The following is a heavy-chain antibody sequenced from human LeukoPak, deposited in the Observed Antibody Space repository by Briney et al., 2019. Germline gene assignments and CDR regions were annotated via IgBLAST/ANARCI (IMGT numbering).Heavy chain of an antibody. CDR1: GCSLSSSSYY. CDR3: AGQHGYKFDP. D-gene: IGHD5-24*01. J-gene: IGHJ5*02. V-gene: IGHV4-61*01. CDR2: IYYSGST. Sequence: SETLSLTCTVSGCSLSSSSYYWSWIRQPPGKGLEWSGYIYYSGSTNYNPPLKSRVTITIDTYKSLFSLKLSSVTAADTAVYYCAGQHGYKFDPWGQGTLVTVSS.